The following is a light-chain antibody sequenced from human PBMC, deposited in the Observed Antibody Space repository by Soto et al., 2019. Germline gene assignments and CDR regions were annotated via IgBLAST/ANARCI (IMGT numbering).Light chain of an antibody. CDR2: EVS. J-gene: IGLJ1*01. Sequence: QSALTQPASVSGSPGQSITISCTGTSSDVGGYNYVSWYQQHPGKAPKLMIYEVSNRPSGVSNRFSGSKSGNTASLTISGLQAEDEAESYCSSYTSSSTNYVFGTGTKLTVL. V-gene: IGLV2-14*01. CDR1: SSDVGGYNY. CDR3: SSYTSSSTNYV.